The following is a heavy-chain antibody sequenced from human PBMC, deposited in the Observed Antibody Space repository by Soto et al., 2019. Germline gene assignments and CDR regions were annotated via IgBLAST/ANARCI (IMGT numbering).Heavy chain of an antibody. CDR1: GFTFSSYG. CDR3: AKRWSYGDYGSDYFYY. J-gene: IGHJ4*02. Sequence: QVQLVESGGGVVQPGRSLRLSCAASGFTFSSYGMHWVRQAPGKGLEWMAVISYDGSNKYYADSVKGRFTISRDNSKNTLYLQMNSLRAEDTAVYYCAKRWSYGDYGSDYFYYWGQGTLVTVSS. CDR2: ISYDGSNK. V-gene: IGHV3-30*18. D-gene: IGHD4-17*01.